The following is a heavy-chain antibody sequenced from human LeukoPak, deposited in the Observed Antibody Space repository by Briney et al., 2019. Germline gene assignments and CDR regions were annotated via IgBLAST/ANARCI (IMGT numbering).Heavy chain of an antibody. J-gene: IGHJ4*02. Sequence: GASVKVSCKASGYTFTSYDINWVRQATGQGLEWMGWMNPNSSNTGYAQKFQGRVTMTRNTSISTAYMELSSLRSEDTAVYYCAKVQYSSSLYYFDYWGQGTLVTVSS. V-gene: IGHV1-8*01. CDR2: MNPNSSNT. CDR1: GYTFTSYD. D-gene: IGHD6-13*01. CDR3: AKVQYSSSLYYFDY.